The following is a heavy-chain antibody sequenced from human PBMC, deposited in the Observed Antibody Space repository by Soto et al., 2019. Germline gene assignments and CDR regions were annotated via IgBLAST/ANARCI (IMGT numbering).Heavy chain of an antibody. J-gene: IGHJ6*02. CDR2: VTGDGSTK. CDR3: AVYSRGDDEIGHYWCGVAV. D-gene: IGHD2-8*02. CDR1: GFTFNTYT. V-gene: IGHV3-30-3*01. Sequence: QVELVESGGGVVQPGRSLRLSCVASGFTFNTYTIHWVRQAPGKGLQWVALVTGDGSTKRYADSVKGRFTISRDNFKNTEYQQRNILSPDDTAVYYSAVYSRGDDEIGHYWCGVAVWGQGTTVTVSS.